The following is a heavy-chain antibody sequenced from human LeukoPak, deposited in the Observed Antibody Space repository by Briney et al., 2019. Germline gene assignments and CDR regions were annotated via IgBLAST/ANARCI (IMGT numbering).Heavy chain of an antibody. CDR1: TFTFSTYA. Sequence: GGSLRLSCAASTFTFSTYAMHWVRQAPGKGLEWVAFIRYDGSNKYYADSVKGRFTISRDNSKNTLYLQMNSLRAEDTAVYYCAKESGYYREYYMDVWGKGTTVTVSS. CDR2: IRYDGSNK. V-gene: IGHV3-30*02. CDR3: AKESGYYREYYMDV. J-gene: IGHJ6*03. D-gene: IGHD3-3*01.